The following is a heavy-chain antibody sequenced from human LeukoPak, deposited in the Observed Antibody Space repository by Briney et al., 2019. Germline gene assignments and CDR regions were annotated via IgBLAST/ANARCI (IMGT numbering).Heavy chain of an antibody. CDR3: ARQGSGYDYYYFDY. D-gene: IGHD5-12*01. CDR1: GCSFTSYW. CDR2: IDPSDSYT. Sequence: GGSLTLSCKGSGCSFTSYWISWVRQMPGKGLEWMGRIDPSDSYTNYSPSFQGHVTISADKSISTAYLQWSSLKASDTAMYYCARQGSGYDYYYFDYWGQGTLVTVSS. V-gene: IGHV5-10-1*01. J-gene: IGHJ4*02.